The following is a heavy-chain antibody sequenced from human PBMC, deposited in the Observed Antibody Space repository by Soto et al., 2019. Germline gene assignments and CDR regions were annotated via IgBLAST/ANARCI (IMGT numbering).Heavy chain of an antibody. V-gene: IGHV4-31*03. CDR1: GGSISSGGYY. CDR3: ARDSRRSYYYYGMDV. Sequence: SETLSLTCTVSGGSISSGGYYWSWIRQHPGKGLEWIGYIYYSGSTYYNPSLKSRVTISVDTSKNQFSLKLSSVTAADTAVYYCARDSRRSYYYYGMDVWGQGTTVPVSS. CDR2: IYYSGST. D-gene: IGHD4-17*01. J-gene: IGHJ6*02.